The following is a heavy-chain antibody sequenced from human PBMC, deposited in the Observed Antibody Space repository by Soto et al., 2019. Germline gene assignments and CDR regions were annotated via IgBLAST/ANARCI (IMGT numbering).Heavy chain of an antibody. D-gene: IGHD3-16*01. Sequence: ASVTVCCTASGYILVNYGRAWVRQAPKQGLEWMGWISPYSGNTHYASKVQGRLTMTTDTSTSTAYMDLGSLTSDATAVYYCAMVDNYVTPTPQDVWGQGTTVTVSS. CDR1: GYILVNYG. CDR3: AMVDNYVTPTPQDV. V-gene: IGHV1-18*01. CDR2: ISPYSGNT. J-gene: IGHJ6*02.